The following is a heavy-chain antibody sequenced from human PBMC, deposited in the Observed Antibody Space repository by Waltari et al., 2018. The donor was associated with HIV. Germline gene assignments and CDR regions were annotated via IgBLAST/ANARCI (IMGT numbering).Heavy chain of an antibody. Sequence: QVQLQESGPGLVKPSETLSLTCAVSGYSISSGYYWGWIRQPPGNGLEWIGTIYHSGSTYYNPSLKSRVTRSVDTSKNQFSLKLSSVTAADTAVYYCARDIGSRKETTYFDYWGQGTLVTVSS. CDR1: GYSISSGYY. CDR2: IYHSGST. D-gene: IGHD1-7*01. CDR3: ARDIGSRKETTYFDY. J-gene: IGHJ4*02. V-gene: IGHV4-38-2*02.